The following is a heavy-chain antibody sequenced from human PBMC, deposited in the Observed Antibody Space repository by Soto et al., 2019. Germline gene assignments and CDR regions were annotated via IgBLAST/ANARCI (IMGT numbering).Heavy chain of an antibody. CDR1: GFTFSSYD. CDR3: ARGHSSSSFQFAFDI. D-gene: IGHD6-6*01. CDR2: IGTAGDT. J-gene: IGHJ3*02. Sequence: GGSLRLSCAASGFTFSSYDMHWVRQATGKGLEWVSAIGTAGDTYYPGSVKGRFTISRENAKNSLYLQMNSLRAGDTAVYYCARGHSSSSFQFAFDIWGQGTMVTVSS. V-gene: IGHV3-13*01.